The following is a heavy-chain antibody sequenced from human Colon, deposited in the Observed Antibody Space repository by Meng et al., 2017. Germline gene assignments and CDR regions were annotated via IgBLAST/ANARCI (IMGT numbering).Heavy chain of an antibody. J-gene: IGHJ4*02. V-gene: IGHV1-18*01. D-gene: IGHD3-16*01. CDR1: NYTFTAFS. Sequence: VELVQTRAEVKKPGASVKVSCKASNYTFTAFSITWVRQAPGQGLEWMGWISTYNGNTNYAQKFQGRVTLTTDTSTSTAYMELRSLGSDDTAVYYCARGWGTTRYSYSDYWGQGTLVTVSS. CDR2: ISTYNGNT. CDR3: ARGWGTTRYSYSDY.